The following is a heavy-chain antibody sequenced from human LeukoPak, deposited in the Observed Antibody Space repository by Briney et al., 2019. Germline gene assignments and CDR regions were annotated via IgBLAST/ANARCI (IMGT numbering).Heavy chain of an antibody. CDR2: INHSGST. Sequence: KTSETLSLTCAVYGGSFSGYYWSWIRQPPGKGLEWIGEINHSGSTNYNPSLKSRVTISVDTSKNQFSLKLSSVTAADTAVYYCARNPWSPPEAPNYGMDVWGQGTTVTVSS. CDR1: GGSFSGYY. CDR3: ARNPWSPPEAPNYGMDV. J-gene: IGHJ6*02. D-gene: IGHD1-14*01. V-gene: IGHV4-34*01.